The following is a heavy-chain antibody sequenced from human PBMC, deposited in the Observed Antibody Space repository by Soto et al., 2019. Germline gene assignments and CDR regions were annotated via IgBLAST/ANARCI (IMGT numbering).Heavy chain of an antibody. CDR1: GFTVSSNY. Sequence: GGSLRLSCAASGFTVSSNYMSWVRQAPGKGLEWVSVIYSGGSTYYADSVKGRFTISRDNSKNTLYLQMNSLRAEDTAVYYCGRDLVGANPDYYSDGMDVWGQGTTVTVSS. CDR3: GRDLVGANPDYYSDGMDV. D-gene: IGHD1-26*01. J-gene: IGHJ6*02. V-gene: IGHV3-53*01. CDR2: IYSGGST.